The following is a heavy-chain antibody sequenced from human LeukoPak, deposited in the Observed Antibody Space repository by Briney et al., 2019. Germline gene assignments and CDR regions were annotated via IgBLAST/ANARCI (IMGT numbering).Heavy chain of an antibody. V-gene: IGHV4-39*01. D-gene: IGHD5-18*01. CDR2: IYYSGST. Sequence: PSETLSLTCTVSGGSISSSSYYWGWIRQPPGKGLEWTGSIYYSGSTYYNPSLKSRVTISVDTSKNQFSLKLSSVTAADTAVYYCARNLQTRYSYGYGENWFDPWGQGTLVTVSS. J-gene: IGHJ5*02. CDR3: ARNLQTRYSYGYGENWFDP. CDR1: GGSISSSSYY.